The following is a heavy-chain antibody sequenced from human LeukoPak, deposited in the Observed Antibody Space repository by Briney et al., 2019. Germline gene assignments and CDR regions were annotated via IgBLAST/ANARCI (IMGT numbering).Heavy chain of an antibody. CDR3: ARGYSSSWYLGVDY. Sequence: SVKVSCKASGGTFSSHAISWVRQAPGQGLEWMGGIIPIFGTANYAQKFQGRVTITADKSTSTAYMELSSLRSEDTAVYYCARGYSSSWYLGVDYWGQGTLVTVSS. V-gene: IGHV1-69*06. J-gene: IGHJ4*02. CDR2: IIPIFGTA. CDR1: GGTFSSHA. D-gene: IGHD6-13*01.